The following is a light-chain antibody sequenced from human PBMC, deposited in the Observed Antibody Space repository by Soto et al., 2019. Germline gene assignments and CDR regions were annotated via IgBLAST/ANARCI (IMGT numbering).Light chain of an antibody. CDR3: QHTFNSPPWT. V-gene: IGKV1-39*01. J-gene: IGKJ1*01. Sequence: DIHMTQSPPSLSASVGDTVTITCRASQNIDMYLNWYQQKPGKAPRVLISGASNLQSGVPSRFSGSGSGTDFTLTISSLQSEDFASYFCQHTFNSPPWTFGQGTKVEVK. CDR1: QNIDMY. CDR2: GAS.